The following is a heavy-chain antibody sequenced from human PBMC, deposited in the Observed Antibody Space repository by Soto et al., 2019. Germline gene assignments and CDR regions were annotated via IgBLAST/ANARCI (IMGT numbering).Heavy chain of an antibody. D-gene: IGHD6-13*01. Sequence: SVKVSCKASGGTFSSYAISWVRQAPGQGLEWMGGIIPIFGTANYAQKFQGRVTITADESTSTAYMELSSLRSEDTAVYYCARDGGIAAAGKYYYGMDAWGQGTTVTVSS. CDR3: ARDGGIAAAGKYYYGMDA. CDR1: GGTFSSYA. V-gene: IGHV1-69*13. CDR2: IIPIFGTA. J-gene: IGHJ6*02.